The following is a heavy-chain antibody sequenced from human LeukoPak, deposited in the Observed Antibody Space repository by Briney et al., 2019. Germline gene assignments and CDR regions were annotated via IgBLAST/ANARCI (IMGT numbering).Heavy chain of an antibody. D-gene: IGHD3-10*01. Sequence: SETLSLTCAVYGGSFSGYYWSWIRQPPGKELEWIGEINHSGSTNYNPSLKSRVTISVDTSKNQFSLKLSSVTAADTAVYYCARVTAILLWFGEQENWFDPWGQGTLVTVSS. CDR3: ARVTAILLWFGEQENWFDP. J-gene: IGHJ5*02. V-gene: IGHV4-34*01. CDR1: GGSFSGYY. CDR2: INHSGST.